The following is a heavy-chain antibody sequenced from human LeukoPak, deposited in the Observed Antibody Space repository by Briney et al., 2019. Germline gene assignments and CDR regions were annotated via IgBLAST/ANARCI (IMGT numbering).Heavy chain of an antibody. CDR3: ASGGDDFFLQSAFDI. D-gene: IGHD3-3*01. V-gene: IGHV1-69*13. CDR1: GGTFSSYA. Sequence: SVKVSCKASGGTFSSYAISWVRQAPGQGLEWMGGIIPIFGTANYAQKFQGRVTITADESTSTAYMELSSLRSEDTAVYYCASGGDDFFLQSAFDIRGQGTMVTVSS. J-gene: IGHJ3*02. CDR2: IIPIFGTA.